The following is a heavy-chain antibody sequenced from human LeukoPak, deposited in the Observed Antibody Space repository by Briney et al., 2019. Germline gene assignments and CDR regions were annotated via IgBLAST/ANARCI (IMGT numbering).Heavy chain of an antibody. CDR2: MYYSSGNT. J-gene: IGHJ6*03. CDR3: ARETSQKGAHYMDV. D-gene: IGHD3-16*01. CDR1: GFTFSSYG. V-gene: IGHV4-39*07. Sequence: KPGGSLRLSCAASGFTFSSYGMSWIRQPPGKGLEWIGSMYYSSGNTYYNPSLKSRVTISVDTSKNQFSLKLSSVTAADTAVYYCARETSQKGAHYMDVWGKGTTVTISS.